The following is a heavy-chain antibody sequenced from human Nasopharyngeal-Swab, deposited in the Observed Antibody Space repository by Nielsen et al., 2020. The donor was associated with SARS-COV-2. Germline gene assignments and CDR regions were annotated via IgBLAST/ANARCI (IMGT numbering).Heavy chain of an antibody. CDR2: IYYSGST. J-gene: IGHJ6*02. V-gene: IGHV4-39*01. CDR3: ARHRGIYYYYYGMDA. D-gene: IGHD3-10*01. Sequence: SETLSLTCTVSGGSISSSSYYWGWIRQPPGKGLEWIGSIYYSGSTYYNPSLKSRVTISVDTSKNQFSLKLSSVTAADTAVYYCARHRGIYYYYYGMDAWGQGTTVTVSS. CDR1: GGSISSSSYY.